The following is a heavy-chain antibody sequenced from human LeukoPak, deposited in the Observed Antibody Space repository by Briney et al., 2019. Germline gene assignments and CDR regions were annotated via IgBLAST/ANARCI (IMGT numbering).Heavy chain of an antibody. D-gene: IGHD2-15*01. Sequence: GGSLRLSCAASGFTFSSYAMSWVRQAPGKGLEWVSSISDSGGHTYYADSVKGRFTISRDNAKNSLFLQMNSLRAEDTAIYYCVTAPTRTYSVYWGQGTLVTVSS. J-gene: IGHJ4*02. V-gene: IGHV3-23*01. CDR3: VTAPTRTYSVY. CDR2: ISDSGGHT. CDR1: GFTFSSYA.